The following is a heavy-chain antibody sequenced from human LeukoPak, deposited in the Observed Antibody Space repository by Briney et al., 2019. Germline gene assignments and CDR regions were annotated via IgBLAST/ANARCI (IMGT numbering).Heavy chain of an antibody. D-gene: IGHD6-6*01. V-gene: IGHV3-11*01. CDR3: AKDLYSSSYYYMDV. CDR1: GFTFSDYY. CDR2: ISSSGSTI. J-gene: IGHJ6*03. Sequence: PGGSLRLSCAASGFTFSDYYMSWIRQAPGKGLEWVSYISSSGSTIYYADSVKGRFTISRDNAKNSLYLQMNSLRAEDTAVYYCAKDLYSSSYYYMDVWGKGTTVTVSS.